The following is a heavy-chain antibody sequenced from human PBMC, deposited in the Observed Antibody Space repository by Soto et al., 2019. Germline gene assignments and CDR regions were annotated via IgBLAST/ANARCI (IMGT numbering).Heavy chain of an antibody. J-gene: IGHJ4*02. D-gene: IGHD6-13*01. V-gene: IGHV3-11*04. Sequence: PGGSLRLSCAASGFTFSDYYMSWIRQAPGKWLEWVSYISSSGSTIYYADSVKGRFTISRDNAKNSVYLDMNSLSAEDTAVYYCAADHRYSSSWTVSDYWGQGTLVTVSS. CDR1: GFTFSDYY. CDR2: ISSSGSTI. CDR3: AADHRYSSSWTVSDY.